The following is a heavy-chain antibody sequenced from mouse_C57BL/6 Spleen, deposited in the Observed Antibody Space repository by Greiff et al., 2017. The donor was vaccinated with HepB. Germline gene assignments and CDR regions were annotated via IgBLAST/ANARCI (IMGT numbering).Heavy chain of an antibody. CDR3: ARIYYGNYVVAMDY. J-gene: IGHJ4*01. V-gene: IGHV5-12*01. Sequence: EVMLVESGGGLVQPGGSLKLSCAASGFTFSDYYMYWVRQTPEKRLEWVAYISNGGGSTYYPDTVKGRFTISRDNAKNTLYLQVSRLKAEDTAMYYCARIYYGNYVVAMDYWCQGTSVTVSS. CDR2: ISNGGGST. D-gene: IGHD2-1*01. CDR1: GFTFSDYY.